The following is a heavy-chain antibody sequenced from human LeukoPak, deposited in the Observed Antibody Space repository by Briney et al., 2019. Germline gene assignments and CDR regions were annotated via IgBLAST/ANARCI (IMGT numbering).Heavy chain of an antibody. V-gene: IGHV4-59*01. CDR1: GGSISSYY. Sequence: SETLSLICTVSGGSISSYYRNWIRQPPGKGLEWIGYIYYSGSTSYNPSLKSRVTISVDTSKNQFSLKLSSVTAADTAVYYCARDNNHYGDYVYWFDLWGQGTLVTVSS. CDR2: IYYSGST. J-gene: IGHJ5*02. D-gene: IGHD4-17*01. CDR3: ARDNNHYGDYVYWFDL.